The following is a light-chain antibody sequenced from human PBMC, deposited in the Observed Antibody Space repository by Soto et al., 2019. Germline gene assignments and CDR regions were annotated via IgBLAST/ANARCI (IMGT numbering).Light chain of an antibody. Sequence: EIVLTQSPATLSLSPGERATLSCRASQRVSSYLAWYQQKPGQAPTRLIYAASNRATGIPARFSGSGSGTDFTLTISSLEPEDFSVYYCKLERTFGQGTKVEIK. J-gene: IGKJ1*01. CDR2: AAS. CDR3: KLERT. V-gene: IGKV3-11*01. CDR1: QRVSSY.